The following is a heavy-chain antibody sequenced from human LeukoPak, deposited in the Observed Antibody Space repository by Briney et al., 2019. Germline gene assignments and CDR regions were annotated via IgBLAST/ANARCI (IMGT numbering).Heavy chain of an antibody. D-gene: IGHD3-10*02. CDR2: IKQDGSEK. Sequence: GGSLRLSCAASGFTFHSSAMSWVRQAPGKGLEWVANIKQDGSEKYYVDSVKGRFTISRDNAQNSLYLQMNSLRAEDTALYYCARIRGVRGIFDYWGQGTLVTVSS. V-gene: IGHV3-7*02. J-gene: IGHJ4*02. CDR1: GFTFHSSA. CDR3: ARIRGVRGIFDY.